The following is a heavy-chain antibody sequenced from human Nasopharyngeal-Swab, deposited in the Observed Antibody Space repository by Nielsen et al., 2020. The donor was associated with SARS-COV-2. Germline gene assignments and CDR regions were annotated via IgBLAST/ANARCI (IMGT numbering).Heavy chain of an antibody. J-gene: IGHJ6*04. CDR2: IKSKTDGGTT. V-gene: IGHV3-15*07. D-gene: IGHD4-17*01. Sequence: VCQAAGRGLVWVGRIKSKTDGGTTDYAAPVKGRFTISRDDSKNTLYLQMNSLKTEDTAVYYCTTDGTTTVTTWVDVWGKGTTVTVSS. CDR3: TTDGTTTVTTWVDV.